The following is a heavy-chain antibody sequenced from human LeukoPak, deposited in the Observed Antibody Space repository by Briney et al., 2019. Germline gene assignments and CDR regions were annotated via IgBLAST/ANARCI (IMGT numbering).Heavy chain of an antibody. V-gene: IGHV3-21*01. Sequence: GGSLRLSCAASGFTFSSYSMNWVRQAPGKGLEWVSSISSSSSYIYYADSVKGRFTISRDNAKNSLYLQMNSLRAEDTAVYYCARESDSSGYRDYFDYWGQGTLVTVSS. CDR3: ARESDSSGYRDYFDY. CDR1: GFTFSSYS. CDR2: ISSSSSYI. J-gene: IGHJ4*02. D-gene: IGHD3-22*01.